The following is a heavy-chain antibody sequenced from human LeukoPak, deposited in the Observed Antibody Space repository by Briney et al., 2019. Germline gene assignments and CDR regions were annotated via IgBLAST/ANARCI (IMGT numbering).Heavy chain of an antibody. D-gene: IGHD3-10*01. CDR2: INHSGST. V-gene: IGHV4-34*01. Sequence: SETLSLTCAVYGGSFSGYYWSWIRQPPGKGLEWIGEINHSGSTNYNPSLKCRVTISVDTSKNQFSLKLSSVTAADTAVYYCARGLDQYGSGSYYNDYWGQGTLVTVSS. J-gene: IGHJ4*02. CDR3: ARGLDQYGSGSYYNDY. CDR1: GGSFSGYY.